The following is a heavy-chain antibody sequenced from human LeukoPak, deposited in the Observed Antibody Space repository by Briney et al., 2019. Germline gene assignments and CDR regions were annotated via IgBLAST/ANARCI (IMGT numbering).Heavy chain of an antibody. CDR2: IYYTGST. J-gene: IGHJ4*02. Sequence: XTCTVSGGSISSSSYYWGWIRQPQGKGLEWIGSIYYTGSTYYNPSLKSRVTISVDTSKNQFSLKLSSVTAADTAVYYCARQVLLWFGELSSGDADYWGQGTLVTVSS. D-gene: IGHD3-10*01. V-gene: IGHV4-39*01. CDR1: GGSISSSSYY. CDR3: ARQVLLWFGELSSGDADY.